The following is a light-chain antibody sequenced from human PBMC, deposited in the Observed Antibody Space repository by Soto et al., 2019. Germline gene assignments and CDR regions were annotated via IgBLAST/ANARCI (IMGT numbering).Light chain of an antibody. CDR3: QQRHT. J-gene: IGKJ2*01. CDR1: QSVSSY. CDR2: DAS. V-gene: IGKV3-11*01. Sequence: EIVLTQSPATLSLSPGERATLSCRASQSVSSYLAWYQQKPGQAPRLLIYDASNRATGIPARFSGSGSGTDFTLTISSLEPEDLAFYYCQQRHTFGQGTKLEIK.